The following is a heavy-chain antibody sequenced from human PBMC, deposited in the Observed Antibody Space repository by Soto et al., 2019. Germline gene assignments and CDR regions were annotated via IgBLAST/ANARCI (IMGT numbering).Heavy chain of an antibody. D-gene: IGHD3-3*01. CDR3: ATDLGTDDFWSAYYTYYYIDV. V-gene: IGHV3-23*01. Sequence: EVQLLESGGGLVQPGGSLRLSCAASGFNFSSYALNWVRQAPGKGLEWVSVISGSGDNTYYADSVKGRFTISRDNSQHTLYLQMNSRRAEDTAVYYCATDLGTDDFWSAYYTYYYIDVWGKGTTLTVPS. J-gene: IGHJ6*03. CDR2: ISGSGDNT. CDR1: GFNFSSYA.